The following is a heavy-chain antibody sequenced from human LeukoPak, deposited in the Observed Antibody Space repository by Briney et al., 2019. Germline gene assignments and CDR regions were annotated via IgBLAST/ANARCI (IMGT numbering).Heavy chain of an antibody. Sequence: SETLFLTCTVSGGSISSYYWSWIRQPPGKGLEWIGYIYYSGSTNYNPSLKSRVTMSVDTSKNQFSLKLSSVTAADTAVYYCARGYGDRGWFDPWGQGTLVTVSS. D-gene: IGHD4-17*01. CDR3: ARGYGDRGWFDP. J-gene: IGHJ5*02. V-gene: IGHV4-59*01. CDR2: IYYSGST. CDR1: GGSISSYY.